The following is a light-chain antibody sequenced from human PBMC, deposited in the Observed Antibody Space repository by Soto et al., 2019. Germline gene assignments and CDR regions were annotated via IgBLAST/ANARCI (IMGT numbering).Light chain of an antibody. CDR3: QQYNNWPPDRT. CDR2: GAS. V-gene: IGKV3-15*01. Sequence: EIVMTQSPATLSVSPGERATLSCRASQSVGSNLAWYQQNPGQAPRLLISGASTRATGIPARFSGSGSGTEFTLTISSLQSEDFAIYFCQQYNNWPPDRTFGQGTKVEIK. CDR1: QSVGSN. J-gene: IGKJ1*01.